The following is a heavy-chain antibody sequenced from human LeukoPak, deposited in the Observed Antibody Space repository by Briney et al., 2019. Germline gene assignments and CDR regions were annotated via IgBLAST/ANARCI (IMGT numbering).Heavy chain of an antibody. CDR2: INPSGGST. J-gene: IGHJ2*01. CDR3: ARVSRYFDWQDGWYFDL. Sequence: EASVKVSCKASGYTFTSYYMHWVRQAPGQGLEWMGIINPSGGSTSYAQKFQGRVTMTRDMSTSTVYMELSSLRSEDTAVYYCARVSRYFDWQDGWYFDLWGRGTLVTVSS. D-gene: IGHD3-9*01. CDR1: GYTFTSYY. V-gene: IGHV1-46*01.